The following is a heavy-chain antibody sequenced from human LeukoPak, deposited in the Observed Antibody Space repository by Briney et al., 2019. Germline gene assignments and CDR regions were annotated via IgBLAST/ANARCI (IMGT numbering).Heavy chain of an antibody. D-gene: IGHD1-20*01. CDR3: ASITGTTFDY. J-gene: IGHJ4*02. CDR2: IQRGGNEK. CDR1: GFTFSTYW. Sequence: GGSLRLSCAASGFTFSTYWMHWVRQAPGKGLEWVANIQRGGNEKYYVNSVKGRFTISRDNAKNSLYLQMNSLRAEDTAVYYCASITGTTFDYWGQGTLVTVSS. V-gene: IGHV3-7*01.